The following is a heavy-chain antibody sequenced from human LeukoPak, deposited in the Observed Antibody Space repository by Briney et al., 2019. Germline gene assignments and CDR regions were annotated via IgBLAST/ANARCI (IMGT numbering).Heavy chain of an antibody. J-gene: IGHJ4*02. CDR1: GFTFSDYS. D-gene: IGHD3-10*01. V-gene: IGHV3-21*01. CDR2: ISGSGSYI. CDR3: VRERYHGSGAPKFDY. Sequence: PGGSLRLSCAASGFTFSDYSMNWVRQTPRKGLEWGSCISGSGSYIYYADSVKGRFTISRDNAKNSLNLQVNSLRAEDTAVYYCVRERYHGSGAPKFDYWGQGTLVTVSS.